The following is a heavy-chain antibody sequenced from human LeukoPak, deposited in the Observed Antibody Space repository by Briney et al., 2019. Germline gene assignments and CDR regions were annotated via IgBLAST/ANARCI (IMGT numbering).Heavy chain of an antibody. V-gene: IGHV3-15*04. Sequence: GGSLRLSCAASGFSFSDAWMSWVRQIPGKGLEWVGRIESKTDGGTTDYAAPVKGRFTISRDDSTNTLYLQMNSLKSEDTAVYYCTTYGSGRKFDYWGHGILVTVSS. CDR3: TTYGSGRKFDY. J-gene: IGHJ4*01. CDR1: GFSFSDAW. CDR2: IESKTDGGTT. D-gene: IGHD3-10*01.